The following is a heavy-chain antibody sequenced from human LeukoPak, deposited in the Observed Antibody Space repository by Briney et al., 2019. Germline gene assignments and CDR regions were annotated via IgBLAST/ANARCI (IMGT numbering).Heavy chain of an antibody. CDR2: ISYDGSNK. D-gene: IGHD2-21*01. Sequence: GGSLRLSCAASGFTFSSYAMHWVRQAPGKGLEWVAVISYDGSNKYYADSVKGRFTISRDNAKNSVYLQMSSLRAEDTAVYYCVGCAGGSCYFDYWGQGTLVTVSS. V-gene: IGHV3-30-3*01. CDR1: GFTFSSYA. CDR3: VGCAGGSCYFDY. J-gene: IGHJ4*02.